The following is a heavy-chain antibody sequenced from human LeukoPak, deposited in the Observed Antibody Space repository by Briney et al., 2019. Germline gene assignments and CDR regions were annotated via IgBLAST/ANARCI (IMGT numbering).Heavy chain of an antibody. Sequence: SETLSLTCTVSGVSISSSSYYWGWIRQPPGTGLEWIGSIYYSGRTYYTPSLKSRVTISVDTSKNQFSLKLSSVTAADTAVYYCAGIVVVISQAWFDPWGQGTLVTVSS. CDR2: IYYSGRT. D-gene: IGHD3-22*01. CDR1: GVSISSSSYY. CDR3: AGIVVVISQAWFDP. V-gene: IGHV4-39*01. J-gene: IGHJ5*02.